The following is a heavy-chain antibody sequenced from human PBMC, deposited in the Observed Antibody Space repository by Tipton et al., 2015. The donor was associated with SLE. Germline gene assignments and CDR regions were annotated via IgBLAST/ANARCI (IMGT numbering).Heavy chain of an antibody. J-gene: IGHJ4*02. Sequence: SLRLSCSASGFTFSNYPMHWVRQAPGKGLEWVAVISYDSGNRFYADSVKGRFTISRDNSKSTLYLQMDSLRPDDTAVYYCARGPLGGFREYPFDYWGQGTLVTVSS. CDR3: ARGPLGGFREYPFDY. CDR1: GFTFSNYP. V-gene: IGHV3-30*04. CDR2: ISYDSGNR. D-gene: IGHD3-10*01.